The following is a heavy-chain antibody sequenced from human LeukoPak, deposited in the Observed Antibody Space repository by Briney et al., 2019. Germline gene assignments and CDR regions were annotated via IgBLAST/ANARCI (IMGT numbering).Heavy chain of an antibody. V-gene: IGHV3-21*01. CDR2: ISSSSSYI. CDR3: ARYSSSSPFDY. CDR1: GFTFSSYS. D-gene: IGHD6-6*01. J-gene: IGHJ4*02. Sequence: GGSLRLSCAASGFTFSSYSMNWVRQAPGKGLEWDSSISSSSSYIYYADSVKGRFTISRDNAKNSLYLQMNSLRAEDTAVYYCARYSSSSPFDYWGQGTLVTVSS.